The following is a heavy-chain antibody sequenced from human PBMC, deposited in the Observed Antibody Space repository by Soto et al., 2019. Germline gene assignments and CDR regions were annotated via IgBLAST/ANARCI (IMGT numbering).Heavy chain of an antibody. CDR2: IDPSDSYT. D-gene: IGHD6-6*01. CDR3: ARQGLVSSSCYRWFDP. V-gene: IGHV5-10-1*01. J-gene: IGHJ5*02. Sequence: GESLKISCKGSGYIFTNYWISWVRQMPGKGLEWMGRIDPSDSYTTYSPSFQGHVTISADRSVNTAFPQWTSLQASDSAMYYCARQGLVSSSCYRWFDPWGQVTFVPVS. CDR1: GYIFTNYW.